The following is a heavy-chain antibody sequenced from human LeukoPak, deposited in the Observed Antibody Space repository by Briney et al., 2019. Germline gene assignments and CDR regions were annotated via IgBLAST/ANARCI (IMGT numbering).Heavy chain of an antibody. J-gene: IGHJ3*02. D-gene: IGHD6-19*01. V-gene: IGHV3-20*03. CDR3: AREMYSSGWLNAFDI. CDR2: INWNGGST. Sequence: WIRQPPGKGLEWVSGINWNGGSTGYADSMKGRFTISRDNAKNSLYLQMNSLRAEDTALYYCAREMYSSGWLNAFDIWGQGTMVTVSS.